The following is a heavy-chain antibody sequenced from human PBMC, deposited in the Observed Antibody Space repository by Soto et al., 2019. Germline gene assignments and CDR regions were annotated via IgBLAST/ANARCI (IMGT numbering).Heavy chain of an antibody. Sequence: GASVKVSCKASGYTFTGYYMHWVRQAPGQGLEWMGWINPNSGGTNYAQKFQGWVTMTRDTSISTAYMELSRLRSDDTAVYYCARDAGYSYGPGQGAYYGMDVWGQGTTVTVSS. J-gene: IGHJ6*02. CDR3: ARDAGYSYGPGQGAYYGMDV. CDR1: GYTFTGYY. V-gene: IGHV1-2*04. CDR2: INPNSGGT. D-gene: IGHD5-18*01.